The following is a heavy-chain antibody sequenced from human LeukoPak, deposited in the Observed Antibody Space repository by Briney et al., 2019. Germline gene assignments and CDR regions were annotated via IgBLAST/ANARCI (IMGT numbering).Heavy chain of an antibody. CDR3: ARDGDGDYPIDY. V-gene: IGHV3-74*01. CDR1: GFTFSSYG. Sequence: GGSLRLSCAASGFTFSSYGMHWVRQAPGKGLVWVSRLNSDGTTTNYADSVRGRFTISRDTAKNTLYLQMNSLRDEDTAVYYCARDGDGDYPIDYWGQGTLVTVSS. J-gene: IGHJ4*02. D-gene: IGHD4-17*01. CDR2: LNSDGTTT.